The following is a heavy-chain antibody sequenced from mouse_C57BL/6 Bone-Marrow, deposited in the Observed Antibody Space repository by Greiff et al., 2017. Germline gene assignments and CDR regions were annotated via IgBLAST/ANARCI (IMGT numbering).Heavy chain of an antibody. Sequence: VQLQQPGAELVMPGASVKLSCKASGYTFTSYWMHWVKQRPGQGLEWIGEIDPSDSYTNYNQKFKGKSTLTVDKSSSTAYMQLSSLTSEDSAVYYCARWGDLNWYFDVWGTGTTVTVSS. J-gene: IGHJ1*03. V-gene: IGHV1-69*01. D-gene: IGHD3-3*01. CDR2: IDPSDSYT. CDR3: ARWGDLNWYFDV. CDR1: GYTFTSYW.